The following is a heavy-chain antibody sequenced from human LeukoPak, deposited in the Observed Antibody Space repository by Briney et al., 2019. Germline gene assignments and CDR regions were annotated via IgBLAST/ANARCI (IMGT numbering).Heavy chain of an antibody. CDR2: MNPKSGNT. CDR3: ARTAGDFDY. J-gene: IGHJ4*02. CDR1: GYTFTTYD. D-gene: IGHD3-16*01. Sequence: ASVKVSCKASGYTFTTYDINWVRQATGQWLEWMGWMNPKSGNTGYAQKFQGRVTMTRDTSISTAYMELSSLISDDTAMYYCARTAGDFDYWGQGTLVTVSS. V-gene: IGHV1-8*01.